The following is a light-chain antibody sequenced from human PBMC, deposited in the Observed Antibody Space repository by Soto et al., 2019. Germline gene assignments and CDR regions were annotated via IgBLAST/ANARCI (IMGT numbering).Light chain of an antibody. CDR3: QQYGGSPPYT. J-gene: IGKJ2*01. CDR1: QTISSFY. Sequence: EIVLTQSPGTLSLSPGERATLSCRASQTISSFYLAWYQQKPGQAPRLLIFAASRRAAGIPERFSGSESGRDFALTISGLEPEDFAVYYCQQYGGSPPYTFGQGTKLEIK. V-gene: IGKV3-20*01. CDR2: AAS.